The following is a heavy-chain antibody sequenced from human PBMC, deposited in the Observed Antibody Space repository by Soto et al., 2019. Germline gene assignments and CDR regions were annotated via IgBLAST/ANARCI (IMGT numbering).Heavy chain of an antibody. CDR2: MNPNSGDT. Sequence: QVQLVQSGAEVKKPGASVKVSCKASGSTFTSYDINWVRQATGQGLEYLGWMNPNSGDTAYVQKFQGRLTMTWDTSITTADMELSGLRSEATALYFCARGVKYGAYSRWFDPWGQGTLVTVSS. J-gene: IGHJ5*02. V-gene: IGHV1-8*01. D-gene: IGHD4-17*01. CDR3: ARGVKYGAYSRWFDP. CDR1: GSTFTSYD.